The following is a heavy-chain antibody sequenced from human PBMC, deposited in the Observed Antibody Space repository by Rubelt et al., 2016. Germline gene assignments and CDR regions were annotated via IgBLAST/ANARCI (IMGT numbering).Heavy chain of an antibody. V-gene: IGHV4-39*07. D-gene: IGHD5-12*01. J-gene: IGHJ4*02. Sequence: QLQLQESGPGLVKPSETLSLTCTVSGGSISSGSYYWGWIRQPPGKGLEWIGSVSYGGRTNYNPSLKCQVTISLDTSKNQFYLKLNSVTAADTAVYYCARGQVATDYWGQGTLVTVSS. CDR3: ARGQVATDY. CDR1: GGSISSGSYY. CDR2: VSYGGRT.